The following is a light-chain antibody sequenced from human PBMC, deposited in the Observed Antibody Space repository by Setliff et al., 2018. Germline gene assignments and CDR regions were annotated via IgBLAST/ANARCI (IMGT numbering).Light chain of an antibody. Sequence: QSVLTQPPSASGSPGQSVTISCTGTSSDISVYNYVSWYQQHPGKAPKLMIYEVSKRPSGVPDRFSGSKSGNTASLTISGLQPEDEADYYCSSHEGGNNYVFGSGTKVTVL. J-gene: IGLJ1*01. CDR1: SSDISVYNY. CDR3: SSHEGGNNYV. V-gene: IGLV2-8*01. CDR2: EVS.